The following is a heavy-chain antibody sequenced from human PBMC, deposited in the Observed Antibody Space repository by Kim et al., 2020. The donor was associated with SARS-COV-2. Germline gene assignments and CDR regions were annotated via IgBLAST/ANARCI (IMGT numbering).Heavy chain of an antibody. CDR3: ATVVFYYDAGYFKN. D-gene: IGHD3-22*01. J-gene: IGHJ1*01. Sequence: EDSVKGRLIISRDHSKNTLYRQMNSLRAEDTAVYYCATVVFYYDAGYFKNWGQGTLVTVSS. V-gene: IGHV3-66*01.